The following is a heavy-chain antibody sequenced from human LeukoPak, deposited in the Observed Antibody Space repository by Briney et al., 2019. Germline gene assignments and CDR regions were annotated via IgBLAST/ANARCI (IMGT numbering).Heavy chain of an antibody. J-gene: IGHJ4*02. V-gene: IGHV3-21*01. D-gene: IGHD3-9*01. CDR3: ASDGFYDILTGY. Sequence: GGSLRLSCAASGFTFSSYSMNWVRQAPGKGLEWVSSISRSSSYIYYADSVKGRFTISRDNAKKSLYLQMNSLRAEDTAVYYCASDGFYDILTGYWGQGTLVTVSS. CDR2: ISRSSSYI. CDR1: GFTFSSYS.